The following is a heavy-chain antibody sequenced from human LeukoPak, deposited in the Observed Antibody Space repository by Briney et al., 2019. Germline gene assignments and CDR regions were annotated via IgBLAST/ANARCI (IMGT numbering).Heavy chain of an antibody. J-gene: IGHJ4*02. CDR2: INPNSGGT. CDR1: GYTFTSYY. V-gene: IGHV1-2*02. CDR3: ERDGSAMDEDY. Sequence: PGASLKLSCKAAGYTFTSYYMHWVRQAHGQGIEWMAWINPNSGGTNYAQKLEGRATMTRDTSISPAYMELSRLRSDDTAMYNCERDGSAMDEDYWGQGTLVTVSS. D-gene: IGHD5-18*01.